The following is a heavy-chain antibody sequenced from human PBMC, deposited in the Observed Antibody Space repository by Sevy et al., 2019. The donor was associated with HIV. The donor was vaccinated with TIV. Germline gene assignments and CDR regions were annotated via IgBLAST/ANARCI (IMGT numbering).Heavy chain of an antibody. D-gene: IGHD3-22*01. Sequence: GGSLRLSCAVSGFTFNNAWMNWVRQAPGTGLQWVDLIKSNIDGETTDYAAPVKGRFTISRDDSKNTLYLQMNNLKIEDTAVYYCATAPGYYDSAPFDYWGPGTLVTVSS. CDR3: ATAPGYYDSAPFDY. CDR2: IKSNIDGETT. J-gene: IGHJ4*02. CDR1: GFTFNNAW. V-gene: IGHV3-15*01.